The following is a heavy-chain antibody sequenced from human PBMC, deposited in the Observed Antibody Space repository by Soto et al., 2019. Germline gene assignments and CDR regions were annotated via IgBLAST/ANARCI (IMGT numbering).Heavy chain of an antibody. Sequence: SVKVSCKASGGTFSSYAINWVRQAPGQGLEWMGGIIPIFCTANYAQKFQGRVTITADESTSTAYMELSSLRSEDTAVYYCARVPSLITGGYGMDVWGQGTTVTVSS. CDR3: ARVPSLITGGYGMDV. V-gene: IGHV1-69*13. CDR2: IIPIFCTA. J-gene: IGHJ6*02. CDR1: GGTFSSYA. D-gene: IGHD1-20*01.